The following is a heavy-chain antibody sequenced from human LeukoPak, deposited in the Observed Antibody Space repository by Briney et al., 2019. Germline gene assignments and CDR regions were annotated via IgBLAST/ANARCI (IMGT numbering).Heavy chain of an antibody. CDR2: IIWNDGST. V-gene: IGHV3-20*04. CDR1: GFTFADYG. D-gene: IGHD4/OR15-4a*01. J-gene: IGHJ6*03. CDR3: ARTNYLRSSHYYYYMDV. Sequence: PGRSLRLSCAASGFTFADYGMTWVRQAPGKGLEWVSGIIWNDGSTIYADSVKGRFTISRDNAKNSLYLQMNSLRAEDTALYYCARTNYLRSSHYYYYMDVWGKGTTVTVSS.